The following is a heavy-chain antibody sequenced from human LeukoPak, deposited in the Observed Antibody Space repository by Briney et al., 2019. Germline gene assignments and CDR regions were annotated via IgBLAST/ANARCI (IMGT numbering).Heavy chain of an antibody. CDR2: IIPIFGTA. CDR1: GGTFISYA. D-gene: IGHD3-16*02. V-gene: IGHV1-69*05. J-gene: IGHJ5*02. CDR3: ASEYYDYVWGSYRYDP. Sequence: ASVKVSCKASGGTFISYAISWVRQAPGQGLEWMGRIIPIFGTANYAQKFQGRVTITTDESTSTAYMELSSLRSEDTAVYYCASEYYDYVWGSYRYDPWGQGTLVTVSS.